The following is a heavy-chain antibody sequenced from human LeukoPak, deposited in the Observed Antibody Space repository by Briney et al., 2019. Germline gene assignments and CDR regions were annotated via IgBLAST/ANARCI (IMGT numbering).Heavy chain of an antibody. CDR2: IYPGDSDT. Sequence: GASLQISCKGSGSSFTTYWIGWVRQLPGKGLEWMGIIYPGDSDTRYSPSFQGQVTISADKSITTAYLQWSSLKASDTAMYYCARRSGGFDYWGQGTLVTVSS. CDR1: GSSFTTYW. V-gene: IGHV5-51*01. J-gene: IGHJ4*02. CDR3: ARRSGGFDY.